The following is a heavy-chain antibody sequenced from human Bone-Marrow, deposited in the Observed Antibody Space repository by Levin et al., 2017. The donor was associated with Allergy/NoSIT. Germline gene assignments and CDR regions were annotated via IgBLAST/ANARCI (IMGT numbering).Heavy chain of an antibody. D-gene: IGHD6-19*01. CDR3: AKVESAYSSGWYWGH. Sequence: GGSLRLSCEASGFDFRAYGMHWVRQAPGKGLQWVALISYDGLDTYFADSVKGRFTISRDNSKNMLSLQMDSLKVEDTAVYYCAKVESAYSSGWYWGHWGQGTLVTVSS. CDR2: ISYDGLDT. CDR1: GFDFRAYG. J-gene: IGHJ4*02. V-gene: IGHV3-30*18.